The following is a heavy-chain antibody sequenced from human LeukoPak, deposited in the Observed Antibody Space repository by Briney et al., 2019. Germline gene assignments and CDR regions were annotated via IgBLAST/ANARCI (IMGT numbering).Heavy chain of an antibody. CDR1: GYTFTSYY. J-gene: IGHJ3*02. CDR3: ASLPAATGAHAFDI. Sequence: EASVKVSCKASGYTFTSYYMHWVRQAPGQGLEWMGIINPSGGSTNYAQKFQGRVTITRDTSTSTVYMELSGLRSEDTALYYCASLPAATGAHAFDIWGQGTMVIVSS. D-gene: IGHD2-2*01. V-gene: IGHV1-46*01. CDR2: INPSGGST.